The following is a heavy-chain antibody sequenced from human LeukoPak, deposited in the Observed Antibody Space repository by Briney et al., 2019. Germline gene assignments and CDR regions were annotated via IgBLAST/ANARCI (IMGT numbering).Heavy chain of an antibody. Sequence: SETLSLTCAVYAGSFSGYYWSWIRQPPGKGLEWIGEINHSGSTNYNPSLKSRVTISVDTSKNQFSLKLSSVTAADTAVYYCARAVGYCSGGSCFSGWFDPWGQGTLVTVSS. D-gene: IGHD2-15*01. CDR2: INHSGST. CDR3: ARAVGYCSGGSCFSGWFDP. V-gene: IGHV4-34*01. J-gene: IGHJ5*02. CDR1: AGSFSGYY.